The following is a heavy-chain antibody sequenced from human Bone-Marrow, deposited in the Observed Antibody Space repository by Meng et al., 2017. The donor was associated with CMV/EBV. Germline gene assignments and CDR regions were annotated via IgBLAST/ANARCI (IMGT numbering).Heavy chain of an antibody. CDR1: GGSFSGYY. Sequence: SETLSLTCAVYGGSFSGYYWSWIRQPPGKGLEWIGEINHSGSTNYNPSLKSRVTISVDTSKNQFSLKLSSVTAADTAVYYCARGRVVVGVGMDVWGQGTTVT. D-gene: IGHD1-26*01. CDR3: ARGRVVVGVGMDV. J-gene: IGHJ6*02. CDR2: INHSGST. V-gene: IGHV4-34*01.